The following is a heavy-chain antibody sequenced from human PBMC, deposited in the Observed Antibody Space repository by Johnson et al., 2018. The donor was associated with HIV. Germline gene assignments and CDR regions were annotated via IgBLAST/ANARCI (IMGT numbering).Heavy chain of an antibody. CDR3: AKGTSRGWADAFDV. CDR1: GFIFSSYD. Sequence: VQLVESGGGVVRPGGSLRLSCAASGFIFSSYDMHWVRQTTGKGLEWVSAIGTAGDAYYPGSVTGRSTISRDNFKKTVQLQMNRLRAEDTAVYYCAKGTSRGWADAFDVWGQGTMVTVSS. J-gene: IGHJ3*01. CDR2: IGTAGDA. V-gene: IGHV3-13*01. D-gene: IGHD6-19*01.